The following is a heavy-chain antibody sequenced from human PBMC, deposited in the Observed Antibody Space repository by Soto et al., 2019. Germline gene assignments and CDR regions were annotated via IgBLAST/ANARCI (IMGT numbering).Heavy chain of an antibody. Sequence: ASVKVSCKASGYTFTSYAMHWVRQAPGQRLEWMGWINAGNGNTKYSQKFQGRVTITRDTSASTAYMELSSLRSEDTAVYYCARAKVYCSSTSCYTFYFNYWGQGTLVTVSS. V-gene: IGHV1-3*01. CDR1: GYTFTSYA. CDR3: ARAKVYCSSTSCYTFYFNY. J-gene: IGHJ4*02. CDR2: INAGNGNT. D-gene: IGHD2-2*02.